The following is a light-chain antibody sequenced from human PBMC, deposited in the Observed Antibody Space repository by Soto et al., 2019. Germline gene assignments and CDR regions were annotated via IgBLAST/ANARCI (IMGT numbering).Light chain of an antibody. Sequence: DIQMTQSPSSLSASVVDRATITFLASQTITNYLNWYQQQSGKAPKLLVYATDTLQSGVPSRFSGSGSGTDYTLTISSLQPEDFATYYCQQSYNTPQTFGQGTKVDIK. V-gene: IGKV1-39*01. CDR3: QQSYNTPQT. CDR2: ATD. J-gene: IGKJ1*01. CDR1: QTITNY.